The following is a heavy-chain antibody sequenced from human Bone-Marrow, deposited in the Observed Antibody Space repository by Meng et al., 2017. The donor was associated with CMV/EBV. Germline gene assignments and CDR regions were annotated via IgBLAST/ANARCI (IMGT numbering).Heavy chain of an antibody. Sequence: GSLRLSCAVYGGSFSGYYWSWIRQPPGKGLEWIGEINHSGSTNYNPSLKSRVTISVDTSKNQFSLKLSSVTAADTAVYYCARRGANRIVVVPEFDIWGQGTMVTVSS. CDR3: ARRGANRIVVVPEFDI. D-gene: IGHD2-2*01. J-gene: IGHJ3*02. CDR1: GGSFSGYY. V-gene: IGHV4-34*01. CDR2: INHSGST.